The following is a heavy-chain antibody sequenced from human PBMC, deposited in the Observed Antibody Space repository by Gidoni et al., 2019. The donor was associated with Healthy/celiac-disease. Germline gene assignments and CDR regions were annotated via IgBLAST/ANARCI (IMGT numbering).Heavy chain of an antibody. D-gene: IGHD6-19*01. CDR3: ASMPASSGVNGMDV. CDR1: GFTFSSYA. J-gene: IGHJ6*02. V-gene: IGHV3-30-3*01. CDR2: ISYDGSNK. Sequence: QVQLVESGGGVVQPGRSLRLSCAASGFTFSSYAMHWVRQAPGKGLGWVAVISYDGSNKYYADSVKGRFTISRDNSKNTLYLQMNSLRAEDTAVYYCASMPASSGVNGMDVWGQGTTVTVSS.